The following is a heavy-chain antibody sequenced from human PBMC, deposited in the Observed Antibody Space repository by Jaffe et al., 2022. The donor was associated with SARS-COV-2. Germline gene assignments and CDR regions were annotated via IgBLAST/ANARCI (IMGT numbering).Heavy chain of an antibody. J-gene: IGHJ4*02. CDR2: IYYTGST. V-gene: IGHV4-30-4*01. Sequence: QVQLQESGPGLVKPSQTLSLTCTVSGGSISSDDYYWSWIRQSPGKGLEWIGYIYYTGSTHYNPSLKSRLTISVDTSKSQFSLRLRSVTAADTAVYYCASEIRDAAATFDCWGQGTLVTVSS. D-gene: IGHD6-25*01. CDR3: ASEIRDAAATFDC. CDR1: GGSISSDDYY.